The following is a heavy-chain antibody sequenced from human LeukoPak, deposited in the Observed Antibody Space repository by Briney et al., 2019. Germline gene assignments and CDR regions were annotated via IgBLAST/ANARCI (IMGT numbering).Heavy chain of an antibody. J-gene: IGHJ4*02. CDR1: GSSLTELS. D-gene: IGHD5-18*01. Sequence: ASVKVSCKVSGSSLTELSLYWVRQAPGKGLEWMGGFDVIDAKTFYAQKFQGRVTMTVDSSTDTAYMELSSLRSDDTAFYYCAAGRPYSLLDYWGQGTLLTVSS. CDR2: FDVIDAKT. V-gene: IGHV1-24*01. CDR3: AAGRPYSLLDY.